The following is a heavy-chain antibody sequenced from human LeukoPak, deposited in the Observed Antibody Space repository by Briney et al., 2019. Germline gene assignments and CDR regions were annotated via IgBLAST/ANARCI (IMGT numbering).Heavy chain of an antibody. J-gene: IGHJ6*03. CDR3: ARAPAGSVGWGYMDV. V-gene: IGHV5-51*01. CDR2: IYPGDSDT. Sequence: GESLKISCKGSGYSFTSYWIGWVRQMPGKGLEWMGIIYPGDSDTRYSPSFQGQVTISADKSISTAYLQWSSLKASDTAMYYCARAPAGSVGWGYMDVWGKGTTVTVSS. CDR1: GYSFTSYW. D-gene: IGHD6-13*01.